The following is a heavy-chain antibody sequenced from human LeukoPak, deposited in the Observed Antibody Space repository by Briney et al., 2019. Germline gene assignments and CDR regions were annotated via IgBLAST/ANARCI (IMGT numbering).Heavy chain of an antibody. CDR2: LNPNTGGT. CDR3: ASQPYYFDSSGYYDY. D-gene: IGHD3-22*01. V-gene: IGHV1-2*02. CDR1: GYTFNGYY. J-gene: IGHJ4*02. Sequence: ASVKVSFKASGYTFNGYYMHWVRPAPGQGLAWMGWLNPNTGGTNYAQKSQGRVTMTRDTSISTTYMELSRLRSDDTAVYYCASQPYYFDSSGYYDYWGPGTLVTVSS.